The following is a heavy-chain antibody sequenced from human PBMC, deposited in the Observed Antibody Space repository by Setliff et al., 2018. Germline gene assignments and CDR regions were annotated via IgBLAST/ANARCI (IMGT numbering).Heavy chain of an antibody. CDR1: GYTFTQKW. J-gene: IGHJ6*03. CDR3: ARHIAGYADGHYTATYSYYYMDV. Sequence: GESLKISCKGSGYTFTQKWIGWVRQMPGQGLEWMGVIYPGDSDIRYSPSFQGQVTISADKSINTAYLQWSSLKASDTATYYCARHIAGYADGHYTATYSYYYMDVWGQGTTVTVS. CDR2: IYPGDSDI. V-gene: IGHV5-51*01. D-gene: IGHD4-17*01.